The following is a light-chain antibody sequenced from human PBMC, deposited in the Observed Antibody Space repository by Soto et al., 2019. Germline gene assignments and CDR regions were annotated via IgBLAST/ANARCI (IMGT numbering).Light chain of an antibody. V-gene: IGLV1-40*01. Sequence: QSVLTQPPSVSGAPGQRVTISCSGSSSNIGAGYDVRWYQQLPGKAPKLLIYANNNRPSGVPDRFSGSKSVTSASLAIAGLQAEDEADYYCQSYDSSLTVFGTGTKLTVL. CDR1: SSNIGAGYD. CDR2: ANN. J-gene: IGLJ1*01. CDR3: QSYDSSLTV.